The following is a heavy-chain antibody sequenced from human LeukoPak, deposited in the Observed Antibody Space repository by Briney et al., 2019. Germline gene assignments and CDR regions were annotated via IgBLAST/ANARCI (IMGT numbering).Heavy chain of an antibody. D-gene: IGHD3-22*01. V-gene: IGHV1-2*02. CDR3: ARDSYYDSSGLKDY. Sequence: ASVKVSCKAPGYTFTGYYMHWVRQAPGQGLEWMGWINPNSGGTNYAQKFQGRVTMTRDTSISTAYMELSRLRSDDTAVYYCARDSYYDSSGLKDYWGQGTLVTVSS. CDR2: INPNSGGT. J-gene: IGHJ4*02. CDR1: GYTFTGYY.